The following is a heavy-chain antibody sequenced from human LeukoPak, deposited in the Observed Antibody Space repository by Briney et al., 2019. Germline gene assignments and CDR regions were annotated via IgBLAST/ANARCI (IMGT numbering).Heavy chain of an antibody. CDR3: ARGPAGLYNWFDP. CDR1: GGTFSSYT. V-gene: IGHV1-69*02. Sequence: SVKVSCKASGGTFSSYTISWVRQAPGRGLEWMGRIIPILGIANYAQKFQGRVTITADKSTSTAYMELSSLRSEDTAVYYCARGPAGLYNWFDPWGQGTLVTVSS. J-gene: IGHJ5*02. CDR2: IIPILGIA. D-gene: IGHD6-19*01.